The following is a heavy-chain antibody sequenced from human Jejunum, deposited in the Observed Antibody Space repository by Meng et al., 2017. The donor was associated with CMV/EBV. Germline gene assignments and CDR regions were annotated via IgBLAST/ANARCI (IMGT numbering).Heavy chain of an antibody. Sequence: QVQLVQSGAEVKKPGSSVKVYCKASGGPFTSYIIDWVRQAPGQGLEWMGRINPNSGGTDYAQKFQGRVTMTRDTSISTAYMELSRLRSDDTAVYYCAREAYYFFSGSSYWGQGTLVTVSS. V-gene: IGHV1-2*06. CDR3: AREAYYFFSGSSY. D-gene: IGHD3-10*01. CDR1: GGPFTSYI. J-gene: IGHJ4*02. CDR2: INPNSGGT.